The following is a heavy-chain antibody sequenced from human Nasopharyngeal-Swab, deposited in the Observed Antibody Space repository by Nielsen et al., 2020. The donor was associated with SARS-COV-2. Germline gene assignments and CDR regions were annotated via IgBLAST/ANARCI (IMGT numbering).Heavy chain of an antibody. CDR1: GFSFSSYW. CDR2: INSDGSYT. J-gene: IGHJ6*02. CDR3: ARGLGVVPAAISYYGMDV. Sequence: GGSLRLSCAASGFSFSSYWMHWVRQAPGKGLVWVSRINSDGSYTSYADSVKGRFTISRDNAKNTLYLQMNSLRAEDTAVYYCARGLGVVPAAISYYGMDVWGQGTTVTVSS. V-gene: IGHV3-74*01. D-gene: IGHD2-2*01.